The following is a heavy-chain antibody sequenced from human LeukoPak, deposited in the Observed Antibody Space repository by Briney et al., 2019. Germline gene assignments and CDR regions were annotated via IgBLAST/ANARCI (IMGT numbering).Heavy chain of an antibody. V-gene: IGHV4-61*01. J-gene: IGHJ6*02. CDR3: ARVGGTNFYYYGLDV. CDR2: IYYSGST. CDR1: GGSVNSGSYY. D-gene: IGHD3-3*01. Sequence: PSETLSLTCAVSGGSVNSGSYYWSWIRQPPGKGLEWIGYIYYSGSTNYNPSLKSRVTISVDTSKNQFSLKLSSVTAADTAVYYCARVGGTNFYYYGLDVWGQGTTVTVSS.